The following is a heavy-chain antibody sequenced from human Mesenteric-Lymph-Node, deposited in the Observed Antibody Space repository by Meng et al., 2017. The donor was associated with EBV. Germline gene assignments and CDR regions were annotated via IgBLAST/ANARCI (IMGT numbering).Heavy chain of an antibody. CDR1: DYSFISNG. J-gene: IGHJ4*02. V-gene: IGHV1-18*01. Sequence: QLLQSGAGVKKPGASVKVYCTASDYSFISNGISWVRQAPGQGLEWMEWISAQNGNTNYAQKFEGRVTMTTDTSTSTTFMELRNLRPDDTAIYYCARWYSSTWYGGTDYWGQGSLVTVSS. D-gene: IGHD6-13*01. CDR2: ISAQNGNT. CDR3: ARWYSSTWYGGTDY.